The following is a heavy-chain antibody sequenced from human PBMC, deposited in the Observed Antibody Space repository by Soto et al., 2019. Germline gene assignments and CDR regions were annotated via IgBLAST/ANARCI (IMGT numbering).Heavy chain of an antibody. CDR1: GGTFSSYA. D-gene: IGHD1-26*01. CDR2: IIPIFGTA. CDR3: ARVGARDYYYYGMDV. Sequence: GASVRVSCKASGGTFSSYAISWVRQAPGQGLEWMGGIIPIFGTANYAQKFQGRVTITADESTSTAYMELSSLRSEDTAVYYCARVGARDYYYYGMDVWGQGTTVTVSS. V-gene: IGHV1-69*13. J-gene: IGHJ6*02.